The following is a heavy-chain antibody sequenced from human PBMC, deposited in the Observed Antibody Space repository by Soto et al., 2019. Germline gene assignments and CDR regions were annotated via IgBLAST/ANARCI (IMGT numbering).Heavy chain of an antibody. CDR3: AREVKYYYDSSGYSPGYYYYGMDV. Sequence: SETLSLTCTVSGGSISSYYWSWIRQPPGKGLEWIGYIYYSGSTNYNPSLKSRVTISVDTSKNQFSLKLSSVTAADTAVYYCAREVKYYYDSSGYSPGYYYYGMDVWGQGTTVTVSS. CDR2: IYYSGST. J-gene: IGHJ6*02. CDR1: GGSISSYY. V-gene: IGHV4-59*01. D-gene: IGHD3-22*01.